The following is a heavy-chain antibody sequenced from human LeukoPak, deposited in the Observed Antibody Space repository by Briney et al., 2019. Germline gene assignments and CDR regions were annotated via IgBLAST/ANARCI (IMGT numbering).Heavy chain of an antibody. CDR2: IKSKTDGGTT. D-gene: IGHD2-2*01. CDR3: TTDREVVPAAIDAFDI. J-gene: IGHJ3*02. V-gene: IGHV3-15*01. Sequence: GGSLRLSCAASGFTFSNAWMSWVRQAPGKGLEWVGRIKSKTDGGTTDYAAPVKGRFTISRDDSKNTLYLQMNSLKTEDTAVYYCTTDREVVPAAIDAFDIWGQGTMVTVSS. CDR1: GFTFSNAW.